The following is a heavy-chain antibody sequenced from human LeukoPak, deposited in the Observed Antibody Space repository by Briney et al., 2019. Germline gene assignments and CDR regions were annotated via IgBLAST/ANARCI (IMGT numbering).Heavy chain of an antibody. CDR3: AILPKGYSSSWYGYFQH. V-gene: IGHV3-23*01. D-gene: IGHD6-13*01. CDR2: ISGSGGST. CDR1: GFTFSSSA. J-gene: IGHJ1*01. Sequence: QAGGSLRLSCAASGFTFSSSAMSWVRQAPGKGLEWVSSISGSGGSTYYPDSVKGRFTISRDNSKNTLYLQMNSLRAEDTAVYYCAILPKGYSSSWYGYFQHWGQGTLVTVSS.